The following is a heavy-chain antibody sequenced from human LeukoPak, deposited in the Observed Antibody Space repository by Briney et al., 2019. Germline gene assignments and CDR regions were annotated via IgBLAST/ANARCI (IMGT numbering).Heavy chain of an antibody. D-gene: IGHD3-10*01. J-gene: IGHJ5*02. Sequence: SETLSLTCAVYGGSFSGYYWSWIRQPPGKGLEWIVEINHSGSTNYNPSLKSRVTISEDTSKNQFSLKLRSVTAADTAVYYCARGPRFGELLWHWFDPWGQGTLVTVSS. CDR1: GGSFSGYY. CDR2: INHSGST. CDR3: ARGPRFGELLWHWFDP. V-gene: IGHV4-34*01.